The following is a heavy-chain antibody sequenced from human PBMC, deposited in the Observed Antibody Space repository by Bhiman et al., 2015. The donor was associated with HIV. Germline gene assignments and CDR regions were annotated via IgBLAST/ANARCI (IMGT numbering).Heavy chain of an antibody. V-gene: IGHV3-7*01. D-gene: IGHD3-22*01. CDR2: IKQDGSEK. CDR1: GFTFSSYW. CDR3: ASDSLFEHYYDSSGLTTGGYYYAYGR. J-gene: IGHJ6*02. Sequence: EVQLVESGGGLVQPGGSLRLSCAASGFTFSSYWMSWVRQAPGKGLEWVANIKQDGSEKYYVDSVKGRFTISRDNAKNSLYLQMNSLRAVDTAVYYCASDSLFEHYYDSSGLTTGGYYYAYGRLGPRDHGHRLL.